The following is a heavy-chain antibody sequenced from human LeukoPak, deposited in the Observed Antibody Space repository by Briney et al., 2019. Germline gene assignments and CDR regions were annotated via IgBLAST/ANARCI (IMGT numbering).Heavy chain of an antibody. CDR3: ATYYDFWSGYLTPHYFDY. V-gene: IGHV4-34*01. Sequence: SETLSLTCAVFGGSFSGYYWSWIRQPPGKGLEWIGEINHSGSTNNNPSLKSRVTISVDTSKNQFSLKLTSVTAADTAVYYCATYYDFWSGYLTPHYFDYWGQGTLVTVSS. D-gene: IGHD3-3*01. CDR1: GGSFSGYY. CDR2: INHSGST. J-gene: IGHJ4*02.